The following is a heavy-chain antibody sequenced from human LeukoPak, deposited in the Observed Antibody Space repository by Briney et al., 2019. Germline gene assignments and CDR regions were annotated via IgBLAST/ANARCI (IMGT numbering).Heavy chain of an antibody. J-gene: IGHJ4*02. Sequence: ASVKVSCKASGYTFTGFYLHWVRQAPGQGLEWMGWINPNSGGTNYAQKFQGGVTMTRDTSISTAYMEVYRLRSDDTAVYYCARGWYSSAWLDYWGQGTLVTVSS. CDR2: INPNSGGT. CDR3: ARGWYSSAWLDY. V-gene: IGHV1-2*02. D-gene: IGHD6-19*01. CDR1: GYTFTGFY.